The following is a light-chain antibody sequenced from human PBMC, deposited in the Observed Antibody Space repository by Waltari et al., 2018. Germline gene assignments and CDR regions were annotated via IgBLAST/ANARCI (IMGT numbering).Light chain of an antibody. CDR3: QKRSTWPQA. J-gene: IGKJ4*01. CDR2: TAS. V-gene: IGKV3-11*01. Sequence: EIVFTQSLATPAWDRGERATLSCRASQSVSSYLAWYQQKPGQAPRLLIYTASNRATGIPARFSGSGSGTDFTLTISSLEPEDFAVYYCQKRSTWPQAFGRGTKVEIK. CDR1: QSVSSY.